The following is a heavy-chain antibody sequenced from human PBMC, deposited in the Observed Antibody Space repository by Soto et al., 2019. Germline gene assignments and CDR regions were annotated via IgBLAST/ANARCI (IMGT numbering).Heavy chain of an antibody. CDR2: ISSSATTI. CDR1: GFTSSDYY. Sequence: GSLRLSCAASGFTSSDYYLSWIRQAPGKGLEWVSYISSSATTIYYADSVRGRFTISRDNAKNSLYLQMNSLRAEDTAVYYCAGGEMSTISFDYWGQGTLVTVSS. CDR3: AGGEMSTISFDY. D-gene: IGHD1-1*01. J-gene: IGHJ4*02. V-gene: IGHV3-11*01.